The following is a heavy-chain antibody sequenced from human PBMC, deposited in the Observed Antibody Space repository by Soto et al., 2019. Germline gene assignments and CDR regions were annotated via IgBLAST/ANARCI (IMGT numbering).Heavy chain of an antibody. Sequence: QLQLVQSGAEVQKPGSSVKVSCRASGYTFTGYYLHWVRQAPGQGHEWMGWVNPISGDTNYAQKFQDRVIMTRDRSITTVHMELSRLRSDDTAVDYCAREEGFRITMDRGRWFDPWGQGTLVTVSS. J-gene: IGHJ5*02. D-gene: IGHD3-10*01. CDR2: VNPISGDT. CDR1: GYTFTGYY. V-gene: IGHV1-2*02. CDR3: AREEGFRITMDRGRWFDP.